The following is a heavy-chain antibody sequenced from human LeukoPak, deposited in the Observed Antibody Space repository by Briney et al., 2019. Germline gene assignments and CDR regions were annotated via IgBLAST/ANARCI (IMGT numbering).Heavy chain of an antibody. J-gene: IGHJ4*02. CDR3: ARDRGYCSSRSCFEV. D-gene: IGHD2-2*01. CDR2: IYSAGTT. CDR1: GFTFSGSA. Sequence: GGSLKLSCAASGFTFSGSAMHWVRQASGKGLEWVSVIYSAGTTYYADSVKGRFTISRDNSKNMLYLQMNSLSAEDTAVYYCARDRGYCSSRSCFEVWGQGTPVTVSS. V-gene: IGHV3-53*01.